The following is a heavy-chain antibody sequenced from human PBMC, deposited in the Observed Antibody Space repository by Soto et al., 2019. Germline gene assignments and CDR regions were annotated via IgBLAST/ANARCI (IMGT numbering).Heavy chain of an antibody. CDR2: IYPGDSDT. J-gene: IGHJ6*02. CDR1: GNSFNNR. V-gene: IGHV5-51*01. D-gene: IGHD2-8*01. Sequence: PGESLKISCKGLGNSFNNRIGWVRQMPGKGLEWVGIIYPGDSDTRYSPSFQGQVTISADKSISTAYLQWSSLKASDTAMYYCARPTNRGKYYYGMDVWGQGTTVTVSS. CDR3: ARPTNRGKYYYGMDV.